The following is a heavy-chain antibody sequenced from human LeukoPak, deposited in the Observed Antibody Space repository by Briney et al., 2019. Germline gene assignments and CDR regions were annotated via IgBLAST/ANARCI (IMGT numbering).Heavy chain of an antibody. CDR3: ARVPTPGDGYKWGLVDY. J-gene: IGHJ4*02. CDR2: ISYDGSNK. D-gene: IGHD5-24*01. CDR1: GFSFSSCA. V-gene: IGHV3-30*15. Sequence: GGSLRLSCAASGFSFSSCAMHWVRQAPGKGLEWVAVISYDGSNKYYADSVKGRFSISRENSKNTLYLQMSSLRAEDTAVYYCARVPTPGDGYKWGLVDYWGQGTLVTVSS.